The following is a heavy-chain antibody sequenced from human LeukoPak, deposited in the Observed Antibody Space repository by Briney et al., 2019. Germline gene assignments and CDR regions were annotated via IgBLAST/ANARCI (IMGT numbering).Heavy chain of an antibody. J-gene: IGHJ6*03. CDR3: AREAAAGTHYYYYYMDV. V-gene: IGHV3-53*01. CDR1: GFTVSSNY. CDR2: IYSGGST. Sequence: GGSLRLSCAASGFTVSSNYMSWVRQAPGKGLEWVSVIYSGGSTYYADSVKGRFTISRDNSKNTLYLQMNSLRAEDTAVYYCAREAAAGTHYYYYYMDVWGRGTTVTISS. D-gene: IGHD6-13*01.